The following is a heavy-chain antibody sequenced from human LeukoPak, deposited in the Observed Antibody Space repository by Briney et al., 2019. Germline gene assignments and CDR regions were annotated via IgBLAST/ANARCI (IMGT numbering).Heavy chain of an antibody. CDR3: ARYYYDRTVED. CDR2: IYYSGST. Sequence: KPSETPSLTCTVSGGSISSGDYYWSWIRQPPGKGLEWIGYIYYSGSTYYNPSLKSRVTISVDTSKNQFSLKLSSATAADTAVYYCARYYYDRTVEDWGQGTLVTVSS. J-gene: IGHJ4*02. CDR1: GGSISSGDYY. V-gene: IGHV4-30-4*01. D-gene: IGHD3-22*01.